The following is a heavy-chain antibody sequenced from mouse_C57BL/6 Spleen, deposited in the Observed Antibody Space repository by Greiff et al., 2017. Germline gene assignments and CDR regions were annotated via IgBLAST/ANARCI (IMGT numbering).Heavy chain of an antibody. V-gene: IGHV1-80*01. D-gene: IGHD1-1*01. CDR3: ARSPILLLRYYAMDY. Sequence: VQLQQSGAELVKPGASVKISCKASGYAFSSYWMNWVKQRPGKGLEWIGQIYPGDGDTNYNGKFKGKATLTADKSSSTAYMQLSSLTSEDSAVYFCARSPILLLRYYAMDYWGQGTSVTVSS. J-gene: IGHJ4*01. CDR1: GYAFSSYW. CDR2: IYPGDGDT.